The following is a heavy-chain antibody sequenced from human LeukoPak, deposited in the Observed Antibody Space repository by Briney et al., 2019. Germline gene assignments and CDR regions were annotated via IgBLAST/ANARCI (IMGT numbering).Heavy chain of an antibody. CDR1: GFTFSSYW. CDR3: ARDTLGEGEDANYAVYYFDY. D-gene: IGHD4/OR15-4a*01. V-gene: IGHV3-7*01. Sequence: PGGSLRLSCAASGFTFSSYWMSWVRQAPGEGLEWVANIKQDGSEKYYVDSVKGRFTISRDNAKNSLYLQMNSLRAEDTAVYYCARDTLGEGEDANYAVYYFDYWGQGTVVTVSS. CDR2: IKQDGSEK. J-gene: IGHJ4*02.